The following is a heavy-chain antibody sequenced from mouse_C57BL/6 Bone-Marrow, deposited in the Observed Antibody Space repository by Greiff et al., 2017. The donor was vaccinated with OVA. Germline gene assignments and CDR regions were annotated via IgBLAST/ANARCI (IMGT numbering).Heavy chain of an antibody. CDR1: GFTFTDYY. J-gene: IGHJ4*01. CDR3: ARWNSSGFYAMDY. CDR2: IRNKANGYTT. V-gene: IGHV7-3*01. Sequence: EVMLVESGGGLVQPGGSLSLSCAASGFTFTDYYMSWVRQPPGKALEWLGFIRNKANGYTTEYSASVKGRFTISRDNSQSILYLQMNALRAEDSATYYCARWNSSGFYAMDYWGQGTSVTVSS. D-gene: IGHD3-2*02.